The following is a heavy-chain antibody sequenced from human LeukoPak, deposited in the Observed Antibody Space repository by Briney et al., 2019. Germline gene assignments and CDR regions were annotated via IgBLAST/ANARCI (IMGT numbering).Heavy chain of an antibody. Sequence: PSETLSLTCTVSGGSISSYYWSWIRQPLGKGLEWIGYIYYSGSTNYNPSLKSRVTISVDTSKNQFSLKLSSVTAADTAVYYCARQTLRIAVAGYYFDYWGQGTLVTVSS. CDR1: GGSISSYY. J-gene: IGHJ4*02. CDR2: IYYSGST. CDR3: ARQTLRIAVAGYYFDY. D-gene: IGHD6-19*01. V-gene: IGHV4-59*08.